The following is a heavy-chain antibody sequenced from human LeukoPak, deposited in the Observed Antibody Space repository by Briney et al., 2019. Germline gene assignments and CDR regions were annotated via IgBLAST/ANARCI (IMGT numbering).Heavy chain of an antibody. Sequence: ASVKVSCKASGGTFSSYAISWVRQAPGQGLEWMGGIIPIFGTANNAQKFQGRVTITADESTSTAYMELSSLRSEDTAVYYCARNAVPDRPFSGMDVWGKGTTVTVSS. D-gene: IGHD2-2*01. J-gene: IGHJ6*04. CDR2: IIPIFGTA. CDR3: ARNAVPDRPFSGMDV. V-gene: IGHV1-69*13. CDR1: GGTFSSYA.